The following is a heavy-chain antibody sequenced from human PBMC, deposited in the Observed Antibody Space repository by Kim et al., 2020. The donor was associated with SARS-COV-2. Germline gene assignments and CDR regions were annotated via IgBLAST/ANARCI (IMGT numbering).Heavy chain of an antibody. CDR1: GFTVSSNY. CDR3: ARDKLWLDSSGMDV. J-gene: IGHJ6*02. CDR2: IYSGGST. Sequence: GGSLRLSCAASGFTVSSNYMSWVRQAPGKGLEWVSVIYSGGSTYYADSVKGRFTISRDNSKNTLYLQMNSLRAEDTAVYYCARDKLWLDSSGMDVWGQGTTVTVSS. D-gene: IGHD5-18*01. V-gene: IGHV3-53*01.